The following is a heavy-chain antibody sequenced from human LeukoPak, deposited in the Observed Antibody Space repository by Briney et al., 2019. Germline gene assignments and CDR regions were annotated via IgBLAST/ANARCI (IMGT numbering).Heavy chain of an antibody. J-gene: IGHJ4*02. CDR1: GFTFSSYW. CDR3: ASLHSSSSHFDY. Sequence: GGSLRLSCAASGFTFSSYWMSWVRQAPGKGLEWVGRIRNKANSYTTEYAASVKGRFTTSRDDSKNSLYLQMSSLKTEDTAVYYCASLHSSSSHFDYWGQGTLVTVSS. V-gene: IGHV3-72*01. D-gene: IGHD6-6*01. CDR2: IRNKANSYTT.